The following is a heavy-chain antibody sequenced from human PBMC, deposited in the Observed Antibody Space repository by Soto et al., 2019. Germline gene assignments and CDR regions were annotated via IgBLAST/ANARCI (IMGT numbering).Heavy chain of an antibody. D-gene: IGHD6-6*01. CDR2: ISTGNGNT. V-gene: IGHV1-3*04. J-gene: IGHJ6*03. Sequence: ASVKVSCKASGYTFTYYAIYWVRQAPGQRLEWMGWISTGNGNTKYSQKFQGRVTINRDTSASTVYIELSSLRSEDTAVYYCARLGGIAARPYYYYYMDVWGKGTTVTVSS. CDR1: GYTFTYYA. CDR3: ARLGGIAARPYYYYYMDV.